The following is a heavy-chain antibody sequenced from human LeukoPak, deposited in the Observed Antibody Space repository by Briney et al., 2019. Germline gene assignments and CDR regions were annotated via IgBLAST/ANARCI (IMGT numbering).Heavy chain of an antibody. J-gene: IGHJ2*01. D-gene: IGHD6-13*01. Sequence: GGSLRLSCAASGFTFSSYDIHWVRQATGKGLEWVSGIGTAGEIYYPGSVKGRFTISRENAKNSLYLQMNSLRAGDTAAYYCARAAYSSTWYSRYFDLWGRGTLVTVSS. CDR3: ARAAYSSTWYSRYFDL. CDR2: IGTAGEI. CDR1: GFTFSSYD. V-gene: IGHV3-13*01.